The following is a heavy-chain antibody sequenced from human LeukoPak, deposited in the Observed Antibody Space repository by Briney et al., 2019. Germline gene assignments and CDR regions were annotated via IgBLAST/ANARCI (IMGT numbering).Heavy chain of an antibody. CDR1: GFTFSSHT. CDR2: ISNSGGST. V-gene: IGHV3-23*01. D-gene: IGHD3/OR15-3a*01. Sequence: PGGSLRLSCAASGFTFSSHTMTWVRQAPGKGLERVSAISNSGGSTYYADSVKGRFTISRDNSKNTLYLQMNSLKAEDTAVYYCAKGRGLVSPDDHWGQGTLVTVSS. CDR3: AKGRGLVSPDDH. J-gene: IGHJ4*02.